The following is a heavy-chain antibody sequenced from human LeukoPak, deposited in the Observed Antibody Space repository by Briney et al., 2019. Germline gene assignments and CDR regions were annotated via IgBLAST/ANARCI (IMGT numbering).Heavy chain of an antibody. CDR1: GFTLSSYA. CDR3: ARSSVVASDKINWFDP. D-gene: IGHD2-2*01. Sequence: PGGSLRHSCTGSGFTLSSYAMNWVRRAPGQGLEWVSSISSSSSDIYYTDSVKGRFTISRDNAENSLSLQMNSLRVEDTAVYFCARSSVVASDKINWFDPWGQGTLVTVSS. J-gene: IGHJ5*02. CDR2: ISSSSSDI. V-gene: IGHV3-21*01.